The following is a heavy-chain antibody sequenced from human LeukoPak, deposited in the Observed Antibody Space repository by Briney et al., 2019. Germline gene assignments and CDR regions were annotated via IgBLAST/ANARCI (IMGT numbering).Heavy chain of an antibody. J-gene: IGHJ3*02. CDR3: ARLGVGDAFDI. D-gene: IGHD1-26*01. Sequence: QPGGSLRLSCAASGFTFSSYAMLWVRQTPGKGLEYVSTISSNGGSTYYANSVKGRFTISRDNSKNTLYLQMGSLRAEDMAVYYCARLGVGDAFDIWGQGTMVTVSS. CDR1: GFTFSSYA. CDR2: ISSNGGST. V-gene: IGHV3-64*01.